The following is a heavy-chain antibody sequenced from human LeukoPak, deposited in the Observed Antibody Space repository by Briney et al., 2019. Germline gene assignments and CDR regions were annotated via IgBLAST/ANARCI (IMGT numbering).Heavy chain of an antibody. CDR2: ISSSSSYI. CDR3: ARDQGYSSGCDY. D-gene: IGHD6-19*01. V-gene: IGHV3-21*01. J-gene: IGHJ4*02. Sequence: KPGGSLRLSCAASGFTSSSYSMNWVRQAPGKGLEWVSSISSSSSYIYYADSVKGRFTISRDNAKNSLYLQMNSLRAEDTAVYYCARDQGYSSGCDYWGQGTLVTVSS. CDR1: GFTSSSYS.